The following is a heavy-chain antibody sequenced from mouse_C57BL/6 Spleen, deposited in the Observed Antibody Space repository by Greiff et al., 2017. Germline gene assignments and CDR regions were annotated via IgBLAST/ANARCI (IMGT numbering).Heavy chain of an antibody. Sequence: QVQLQQPGAELVKPGASVKMSCKASGYTFTSYWITWVKQRPGQGLEWIGDIYPGSGSTNYNEKFTSKATLTVDTSSSTAYMPLSSLTSEDSAVYYCARPLLRYLYYFDYWGQGTTLTVSS. CDR2: IYPGSGST. D-gene: IGHD1-1*01. CDR3: ARPLLRYLYYFDY. J-gene: IGHJ2*01. CDR1: GYTFTSYW. V-gene: IGHV1-55*01.